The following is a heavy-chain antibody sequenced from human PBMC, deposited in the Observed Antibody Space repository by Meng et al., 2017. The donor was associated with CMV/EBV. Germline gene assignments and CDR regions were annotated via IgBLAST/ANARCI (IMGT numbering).Heavy chain of an antibody. CDR2: ISYDGSNK. V-gene: IGHV3-30-3*01. Sequence: GESLKISCATSGFSFSIYTMHWVRQAPGKGLEWAAVISYDGSNKYFADSVKGRFSISRDNSKNKMFLQMHSLRTEDTAVYYCARDSEGHDSSGRSPYYFDYWGQGTLVTVSS. D-gene: IGHD3-22*01. CDR3: ARDSEGHDSSGRSPYYFDY. J-gene: IGHJ4*02. CDR1: GFSFSIYT.